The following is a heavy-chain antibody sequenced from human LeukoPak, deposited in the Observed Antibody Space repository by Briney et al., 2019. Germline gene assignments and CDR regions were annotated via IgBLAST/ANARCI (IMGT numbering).Heavy chain of an antibody. V-gene: IGHV4-59*01. D-gene: IGHD3-22*01. CDR1: GGSISNYY. CDR2: IYYSGST. Sequence: SETLSLTCTVSGGSISNYYWSWIRQPPGKGLEWIGYIYYSGSTNYNPSLKSRVTISVDTSKNQFPLKLSSVTAADTAVYYCAREKYYYDSSGYFTCFDYWGQGTLVTVSS. J-gene: IGHJ4*02. CDR3: AREKYYYDSSGYFTCFDY.